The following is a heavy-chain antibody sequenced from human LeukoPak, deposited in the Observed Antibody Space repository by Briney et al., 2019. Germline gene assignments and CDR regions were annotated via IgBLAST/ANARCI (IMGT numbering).Heavy chain of an antibody. J-gene: IGHJ4*02. CDR2: ISSRSSTI. CDR3: ATLEFADS. V-gene: IGHV3-48*01. CDR1: RITFINHI. Sequence: AGSLTLSHAASRITFINHILNRVRQVPPTGLEWISYISSRSSTIYYADSMRGRFTTSRDDANSSLYLRMNSLRADDMAVYYCATLEFADSWGQGTPVTVSP. D-gene: IGHD3-10*01.